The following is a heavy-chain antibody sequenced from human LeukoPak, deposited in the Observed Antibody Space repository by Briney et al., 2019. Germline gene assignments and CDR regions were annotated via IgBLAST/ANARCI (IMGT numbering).Heavy chain of an antibody. V-gene: IGHV3-30*02. J-gene: IGHJ4*02. Sequence: GGSLRLSCTASGFTFSTYWMSWIRQAPGKGLEWVAFIRYDGSNKYYADSVKGRFTISRDNSKNTLYLQMKSLRAEDTAVYYCARDRPGDYVSFDYWGQGTLVTVSS. CDR3: ARDRPGDYVSFDY. CDR1: GFTFSTYW. D-gene: IGHD4-17*01. CDR2: IRYDGSNK.